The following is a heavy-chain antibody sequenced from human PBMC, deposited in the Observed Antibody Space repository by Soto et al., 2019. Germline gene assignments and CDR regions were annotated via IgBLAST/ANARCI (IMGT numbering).Heavy chain of an antibody. D-gene: IGHD3-22*01. V-gene: IGHV3-30-3*01. J-gene: IGHJ4*02. CDR1: GFTFSSYA. CDR3: ASDRNYYDSSGYFDY. Sequence: GGSLRLSCAASGFTFSSYAMHWVRQAPGKGLEWVAVISYDVSNKYYADSVKGRFTISRDNSKNTLYLQMNSLRAEDTAVYYCASDRNYYDSSGYFDYWGPGTWVTFXP. CDR2: ISYDVSNK.